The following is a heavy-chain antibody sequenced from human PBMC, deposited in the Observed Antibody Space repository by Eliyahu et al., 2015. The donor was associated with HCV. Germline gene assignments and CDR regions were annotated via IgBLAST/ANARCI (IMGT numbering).Heavy chain of an antibody. CDR2: ISPSTSYI. CDR1: GFTFTSHT. D-gene: IGHD4-17*01. J-gene: IGHJ4*02. Sequence: EVQLVESGGGLVKPGGCLRLSCAASGFTFTSHTINWVRQAPGKGLEWVSSISPSTSYIYYADSVKGRFTVSRDNANNSLFLQMNSLRDEDTAVYYCARDRFGYYAIDYWCQGTLVTVSS. CDR3: ARDRFGYYAIDY. V-gene: IGHV3-21*02.